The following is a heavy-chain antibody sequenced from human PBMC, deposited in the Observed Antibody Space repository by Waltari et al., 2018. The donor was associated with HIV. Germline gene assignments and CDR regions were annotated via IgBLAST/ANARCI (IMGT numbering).Heavy chain of an antibody. J-gene: IGHJ4*03. CDR3: ARDWTITATTRVDF. CDR2: IWYDGGNE. V-gene: IGHV3-33*01. D-gene: IGHD1-20*01. Sequence: QVQLAESRGGVVQPGRSLRLSCVASGFIFNKFGMHWVRQKPGKGLEWVAAIWYDGGNEYYADSVKGRFTISRDNSKNTLYLQMNSLRAEDTTVYYCARDWTITATTRVDFWGPGTLVTVSS. CDR1: GFIFNKFG.